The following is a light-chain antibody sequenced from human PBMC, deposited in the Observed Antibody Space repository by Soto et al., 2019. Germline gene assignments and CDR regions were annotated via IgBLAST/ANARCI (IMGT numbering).Light chain of an antibody. CDR2: EGS. J-gene: IGKJ1*01. CDR3: EQYNDCPRT. V-gene: IGKV3-15*01. CDR1: KSIGTH. Sequence: EIVLMQSPAAPSETTGGRTPLPCRASKSIGTHLAWYQQKPGQAPSLLIYEGSTRATGVPARFSGSGSGTDFTLTISSLQSADFAVCSCEQYNDCPRTCGQGTKVAIK.